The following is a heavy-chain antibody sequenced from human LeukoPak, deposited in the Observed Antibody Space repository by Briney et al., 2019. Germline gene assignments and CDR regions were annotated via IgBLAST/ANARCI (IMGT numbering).Heavy chain of an antibody. Sequence: PSETLSLTCTVSGGSISSYYWSWIRQPPGKGLEWIGYICYSGSTNYNPSLKSRVTISVDTSKNQFSLKLSSVTAADTAVYYCARVILEAHFYYYYMDVWAKGPRSPSP. CDR3: ARVILEAHFYYYYMDV. D-gene: IGHD1-1*01. J-gene: IGHJ6*03. CDR1: GGSISSYY. V-gene: IGHV4-59*01. CDR2: ICYSGST.